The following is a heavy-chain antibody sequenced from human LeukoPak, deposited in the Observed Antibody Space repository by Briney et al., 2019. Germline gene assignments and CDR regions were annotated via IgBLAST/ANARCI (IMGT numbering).Heavy chain of an antibody. V-gene: IGHV3-7*01. CDR1: GFAFTSYW. CDR3: AREFKSGYGMWA. CDR2: IKGDGSDK. Sequence: GGSLRLSCAASGFAFTSYWMSWVRQAPGKGLEWVANIKGDGSDKYYLDSLKGRFTVSRDNAKNSLYLQVNSLRADDTAVYYCAREFKSGYGMWAWGQGTLVTVSS. J-gene: IGHJ5*02. D-gene: IGHD5-18*01.